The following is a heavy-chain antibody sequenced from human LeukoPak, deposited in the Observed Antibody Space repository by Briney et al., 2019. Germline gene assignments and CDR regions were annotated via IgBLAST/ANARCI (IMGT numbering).Heavy chain of an antibody. J-gene: IGHJ4*02. CDR1: GFTFSSYW. CDR2: INSDGSST. D-gene: IGHD3-10*01. Sequence: PGGSLRLSCAASGFTFSSYWMHWVRQAPGKGLVWVSRINSDGSSTSYADSVKGRFTISRDNAKNTLYLQMNSLRAEDTAVYYCARGRYYYGSGNYYNVDYWGQGTLVTVSS. V-gene: IGHV3-74*01. CDR3: ARGRYYYGSGNYYNVDY.